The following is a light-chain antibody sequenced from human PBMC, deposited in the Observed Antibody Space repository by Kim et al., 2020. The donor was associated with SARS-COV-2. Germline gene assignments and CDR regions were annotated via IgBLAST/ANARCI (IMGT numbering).Light chain of an antibody. J-gene: IGLJ2*01. CDR1: STNIGTNS. CDR3: AAWDDNLNGPV. CDR2: SDD. Sequence: ELTQPPSASGTPGQRVTISCSGSSTNIGTNSVNWYQQLPGTAPRLLIYSDDQRPPGVPDRFSGSKSGASASLAISGLQSDDASDYYCAAWDDNLNGPVFGGGTQLTVL. V-gene: IGLV1-44*01.